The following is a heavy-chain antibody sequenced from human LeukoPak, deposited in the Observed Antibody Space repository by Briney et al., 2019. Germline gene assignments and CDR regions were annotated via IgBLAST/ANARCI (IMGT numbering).Heavy chain of an antibody. Sequence: GGSLRLSCAASGFTFSSYSMNWVRQAPGKGLEWVSYISSSSSTIYYADSVKGRFTISRDNAKNTVYLQMNSLRAEDTAVYYCAAPGVPAATYYFDYWGQGTLVTVSS. D-gene: IGHD2-2*01. CDR2: ISSSSSTI. V-gene: IGHV3-48*01. CDR3: AAPGVPAATYYFDY. CDR1: GFTFSSYS. J-gene: IGHJ4*02.